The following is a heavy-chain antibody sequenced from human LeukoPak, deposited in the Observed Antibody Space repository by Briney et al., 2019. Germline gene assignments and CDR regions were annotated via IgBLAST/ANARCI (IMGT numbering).Heavy chain of an antibody. J-gene: IGHJ4*02. CDR1: GFTFSSYG. V-gene: IGHV3-23*01. D-gene: IGHD3-22*01. CDR2: ISGSGGSI. CDR3: AKDRYDRTANFGGLSDY. Sequence: PGGSLRLSCEASGFTFSSYGMSWVRQAPGKGLEWVSGISGSGGSIYYADSLKGRFTISKDNSKNTLYLQMNSLRAEDTAMYYCAKDRYDRTANFGGLSDYWGQGTLVTVSS.